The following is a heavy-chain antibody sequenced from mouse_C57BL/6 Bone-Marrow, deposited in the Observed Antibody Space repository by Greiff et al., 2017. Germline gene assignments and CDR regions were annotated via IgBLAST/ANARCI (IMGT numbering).Heavy chain of an antibody. V-gene: IGHV5-6*01. J-gene: IGHJ1*03. CDR2: ISSGGSYT. Sequence: EVQLVESGGDLVKPGGSLKLSCAASGFTFSSYGMSWVRQTPDKRLEWVATISSGGSYTYYPDSVKGRFTISRDNAKNTLYLQMSSLKSEDTAMFYGAGQVDGSSSVPSWYFDVWGTGTTATGSA. CDR1: GFTFSSYG. CDR3: AGQVDGSSSVPSWYFDV. D-gene: IGHD1-1*01.